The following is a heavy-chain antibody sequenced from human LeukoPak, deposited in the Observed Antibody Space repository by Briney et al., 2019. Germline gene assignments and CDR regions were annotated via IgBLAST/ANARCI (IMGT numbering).Heavy chain of an antibody. V-gene: IGHV4-59*01. CDR2: IYYSGST. CDR1: GGSISTYY. CDR3: AREEALGSGSFDY. D-gene: IGHD1-26*01. J-gene: IGHJ4*02. Sequence: SETLSLTCTVSGGSISTYYWSWIRQPPGKGLEWIGYIYYSGSTNYNPSLKSRVTISVDTSKNQFSLKLGSVTAADTGVYYCAREEALGSGSFDYWGQGTLVTVSS.